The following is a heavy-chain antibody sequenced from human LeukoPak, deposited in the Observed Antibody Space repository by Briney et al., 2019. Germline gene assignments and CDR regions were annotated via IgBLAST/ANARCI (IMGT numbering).Heavy chain of an antibody. CDR3: ARGHGAFDY. V-gene: IGHV4-34*01. CDR2: INHSGST. J-gene: IGHJ4*02. Sequence: SETLSLTCAVYGGSFSGYYWSWIRQPPGKGLEWIGEINHSGSTNYNPSLRSRVTISVDTSKNQFSLKLSSVTAADTAVYYCARGHGAFDYWGQGTLVTASS. D-gene: IGHD4-17*01. CDR1: GGSFSGYY.